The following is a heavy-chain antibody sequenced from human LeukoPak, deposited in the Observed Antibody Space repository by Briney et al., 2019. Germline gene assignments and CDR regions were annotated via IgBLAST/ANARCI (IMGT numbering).Heavy chain of an antibody. Sequence: GGSLRLSCAASGLTFSSYSMNWVRQAPGKGLEWVSSISSSSSYIYYADSVKGRFTISRDDAKNSLYLQVNSLRAEDTAVYYCARASGYTSGWYDDAFDIWGQGTMVTVSS. V-gene: IGHV3-21*01. CDR3: ARASGYTSGWYDDAFDI. J-gene: IGHJ3*02. CDR2: ISSSSSYI. D-gene: IGHD6-19*01. CDR1: GLTFSSYS.